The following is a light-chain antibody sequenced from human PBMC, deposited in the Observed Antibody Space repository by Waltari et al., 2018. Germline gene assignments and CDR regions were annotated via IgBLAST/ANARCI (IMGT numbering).Light chain of an antibody. CDR1: QSVSTN. CDR2: GAS. Sequence: EIVMTQSPAILSASPGERATLSCRASQSVSTNLARYQQKPGQAPRLLIYGASTRATGIPDRFRGSGSGTEFTLTISSLQSEDFVVYSCQQYNDWPRTFGQGTKVEIK. V-gene: IGKV3-15*01. CDR3: QQYNDWPRT. J-gene: IGKJ1*01.